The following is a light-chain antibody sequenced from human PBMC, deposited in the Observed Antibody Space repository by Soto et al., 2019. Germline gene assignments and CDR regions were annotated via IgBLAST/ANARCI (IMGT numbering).Light chain of an antibody. Sequence: DIQMTQSPSSLPASVGGRVTVTCRASQNIKRYLNWYQQKPGKAPKLLIYGATSLQSGVPSRFSVSGSGTDFTLTISSLQPEDFATYYCQQSYGTWTFGQGTKVEIK. CDR2: GAT. V-gene: IGKV1-39*01. CDR1: QNIKRY. J-gene: IGKJ1*01. CDR3: QQSYGTWT.